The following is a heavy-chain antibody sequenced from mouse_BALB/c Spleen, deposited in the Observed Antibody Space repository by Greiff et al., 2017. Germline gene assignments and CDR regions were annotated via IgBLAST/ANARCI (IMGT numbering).Heavy chain of an antibody. CDR1: GYSITSDYA. V-gene: IGHV3-2*02. CDR3: ASPDPWFAY. J-gene: IGHJ3*01. Sequence: ESGPGLVKPSQSLSLTCTVTGYSITSDYAWNWIRQFPGNKLEWMGYISYSGSTSYNPSLKSRISITRDTSKNQFFLQLNSVTTEDTATYYCASPDPWFAYWGQGTLVTVSA. CDR2: ISYSGST.